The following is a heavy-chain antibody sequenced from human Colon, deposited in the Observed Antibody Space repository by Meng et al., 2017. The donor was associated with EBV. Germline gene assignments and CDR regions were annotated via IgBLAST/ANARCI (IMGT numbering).Heavy chain of an antibody. CDR3: ARDRKHYGERGWFDP. CDR1: GGSISSGDYY. V-gene: IGHV4-30-4*01. D-gene: IGHD4-17*01. J-gene: IGHJ5*02. Sequence: QGQRLESGPGLVQPSQTLSLPCTVSGGSISSGDYYWSWIRQPPGKGLEWIGYIYYSGSTYSNASLKSRVTISIDRSKNQFSLKLSSVTAADTAVYYCARDRKHYGERGWFDPWGQGTLVTVSS. CDR2: IYYSGST.